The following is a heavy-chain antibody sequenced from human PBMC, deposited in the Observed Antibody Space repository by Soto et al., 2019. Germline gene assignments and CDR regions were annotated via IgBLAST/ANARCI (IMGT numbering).Heavy chain of an antibody. J-gene: IGHJ5*02. D-gene: IGHD2-2*01. CDR3: GRGSCSSTSCPISDNWFDP. Sequence: SETLSLTCTVSGGSISSYYWSWIRQPPGKGLEWIGYIYYSGSTNYNPSLKSRVTISVDTSKNQFSLKLSSVTAADTAVYYCGRGSCSSTSCPISDNWFDPWGQGTLVTVSS. V-gene: IGHV4-59*01. CDR2: IYYSGST. CDR1: GGSISSYY.